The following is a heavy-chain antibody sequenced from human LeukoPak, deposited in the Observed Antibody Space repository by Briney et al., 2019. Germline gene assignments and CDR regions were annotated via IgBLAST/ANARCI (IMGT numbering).Heavy chain of an antibody. CDR1: GYTFTDYY. CDR2: MNPNSGGS. J-gene: IGHJ4*02. CDR3: ARSPKKIAAAVDFDY. V-gene: IGHV1-2*02. D-gene: IGHD6-13*01. Sequence: ASVKVSCKASGYTFTDYYLHWVRQAPGQGLEWMGWMNPNSGGSNRAERSQDRVTMTRDTSISTAYLELKWLTYDDTAVYYCARSPKKIAAAVDFDYWGQGTLVTVSS.